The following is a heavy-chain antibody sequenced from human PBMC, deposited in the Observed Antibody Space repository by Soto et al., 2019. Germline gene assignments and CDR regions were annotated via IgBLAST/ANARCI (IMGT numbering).Heavy chain of an antibody. J-gene: IGHJ6*02. CDR1: GYSFTSYW. D-gene: IGHD4-17*01. CDR3: ARLSYGGNHNYYGMDV. Sequence: PVASLKISCNGSGYSFTSYWISWVRQMPGKGLEWMGRIDPSDSYTNYSPSFQGHVTISADKSISTAYLQWSSLKASDTAMYYCARLSYGGNHNYYGMDVWGQGTTVTVSS. V-gene: IGHV5-10-1*01. CDR2: IDPSDSYT.